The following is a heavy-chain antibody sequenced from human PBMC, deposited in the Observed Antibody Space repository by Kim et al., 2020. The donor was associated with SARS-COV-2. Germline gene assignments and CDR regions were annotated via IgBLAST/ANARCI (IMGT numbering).Heavy chain of an antibody. Sequence: GGSLRLSCAASGFTFSTYGMHWVRQAPGKGLEWVAVISHDGSNKYYADSVKGRFTISRDNSKNTLYLQMNSLRAEDTAVYYCAKGVPVQLWFRVDYWGQG. V-gene: IGHV3-30*18. CDR1: GFTFSTYG. CDR2: ISHDGSNK. CDR3: AKGVPVQLWFRVDY. D-gene: IGHD5-18*01. J-gene: IGHJ4*02.